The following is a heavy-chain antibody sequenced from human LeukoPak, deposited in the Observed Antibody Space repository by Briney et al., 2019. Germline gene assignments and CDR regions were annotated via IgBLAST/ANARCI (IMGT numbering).Heavy chain of an antibody. CDR1: GGSISSSSYY. V-gene: IGHV4-39*07. Sequence: SETLSLTCTVSGGSISSSSYYWGWIRQPPGKGLEWIGSIYYSGSTYYNPSLKSRVTISVDTSKNQFSLKLSSVTAADTAVYYCARDRSGWYGYWGPGTLVTVSS. CDR3: ARDRSGWYGY. D-gene: IGHD6-19*01. CDR2: IYYSGST. J-gene: IGHJ4*02.